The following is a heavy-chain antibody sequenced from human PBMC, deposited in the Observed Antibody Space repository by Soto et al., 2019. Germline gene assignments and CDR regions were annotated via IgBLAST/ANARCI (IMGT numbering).Heavy chain of an antibody. J-gene: IGHJ4*02. CDR2: INHRGGP. CDR3: ARGQRRGGSSGWSL. V-gene: IGHV4-34*02. D-gene: IGHD6-19*01. Sequence: QVQLQQWGAGQLKPSETLSLTCAVHGESFSGYGGPFSGYYWSWIRQTPGKGLEWIGEINHRGGPNYKPPLTRRVTISVGTSKNQFTLNVNSVTAADTAVFYCARGQRRGGSSGWSLWGQGTLVTVSS. CDR1: GGPFSGYY.